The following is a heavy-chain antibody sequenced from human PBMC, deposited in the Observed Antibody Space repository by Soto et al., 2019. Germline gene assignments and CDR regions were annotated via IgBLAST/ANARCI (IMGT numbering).Heavy chain of an antibody. CDR3: ARGAGMREFSLDY. D-gene: IGHD3-10*01. V-gene: IGHV4-30-4*01. CDR2: IYYSGST. Sequence: KTSETLSLTCTVSGGSISSGDYYRSWIRQPPGKGLEWIGYIYYSGSTYYNPSLKSRVTISVDTSKNQFSLKLSSVTAADTAAYYGARGAGMREFSLDYWGQGTLVTVAS. J-gene: IGHJ4*02. CDR1: GGSISSGDYY.